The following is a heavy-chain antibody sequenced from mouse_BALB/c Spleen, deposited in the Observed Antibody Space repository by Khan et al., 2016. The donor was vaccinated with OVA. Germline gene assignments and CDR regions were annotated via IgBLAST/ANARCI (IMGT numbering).Heavy chain of an antibody. CDR3: ARRDYGNYWFAY. D-gene: IGHD2-1*01. CDR1: GFNIKDYY. CDR2: IDPENGNT. Sequence: VRLQQSGAELVRPGALVKLSCKASGFNIKDYYMHWVKQRPEQGLEWIGWIDPENGNTIYDPRFLGKASITADTSSNTAYLQLSSLTSEDTAVYYCARRDYGNYWFAYWGQGTLVTVSA. J-gene: IGHJ3*01. V-gene: IGHV14-1*02.